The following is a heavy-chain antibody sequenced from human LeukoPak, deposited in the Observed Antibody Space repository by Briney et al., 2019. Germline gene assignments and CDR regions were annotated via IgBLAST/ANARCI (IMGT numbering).Heavy chain of an antibody. J-gene: IGHJ1*01. V-gene: IGHV1-3*04. CDR2: INTGNGNA. Sequence: ASVKVSCKTSGYIFSNYGMHWVRQAPRQSLEWMGWINTGNGNAKSSQKFQDRVTLTRDTSASTAYMELNSLSSEDTAVYYCARVPLHDDTRHYYPHWGQGTPVTVSS. CDR3: ARVPLHDDTRHYYPH. CDR1: GYIFSNYG. D-gene: IGHD3-10*01.